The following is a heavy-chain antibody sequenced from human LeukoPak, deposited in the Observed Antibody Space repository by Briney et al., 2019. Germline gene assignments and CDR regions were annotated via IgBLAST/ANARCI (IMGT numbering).Heavy chain of an antibody. J-gene: IGHJ6*03. Sequence: SSETLSLTCAVSGYSISSGYYCGWIRQPPGKGLEWIGSIYHSGSTYYNPSLKSRVTISVDTSKNQFSLKLSSVTAADTAVYYCARRPYCSSTSCYYYYMDVWGKGTTVTVSS. V-gene: IGHV4-38-2*01. CDR1: GYSISSGYY. CDR3: ARRPYCSSTSCYYYYMDV. D-gene: IGHD2-2*01. CDR2: IYHSGST.